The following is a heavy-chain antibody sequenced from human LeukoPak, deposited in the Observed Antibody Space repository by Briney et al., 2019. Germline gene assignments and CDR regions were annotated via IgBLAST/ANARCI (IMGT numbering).Heavy chain of an antibody. D-gene: IGHD3-10*01. J-gene: IGHJ5*02. CDR1: RYSFTNYW. V-gene: IGHV5-51*01. CDR2: IYPGDSDT. Sequence: GEPLKISCKGSRYSFTNYWIGWVRQMPGKGLEWMGIIYPGDSDTRYSPSFQDQVTISADKSISTAYLQWSSLKASDTAMYYCARQRFTMRAYAGNWFDPWGQGTLVTVSS. CDR3: ARQRFTMRAYAGNWFDP.